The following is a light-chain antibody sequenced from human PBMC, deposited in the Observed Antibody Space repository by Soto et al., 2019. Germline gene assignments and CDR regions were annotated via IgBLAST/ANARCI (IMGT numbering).Light chain of an antibody. CDR1: QSVNSH. CDR2: DTS. Sequence: EIVLTQSPSTLSVSAGERGTISCRASQSVNSHLAWYQQKPGQAPRLLIYDTSNRATGIPVRFSGSGSGTDFTLTISSLEPEDFAVYYCQQRKTWPETFGQGTKLEIK. J-gene: IGKJ2*01. V-gene: IGKV3-11*01. CDR3: QQRKTWPET.